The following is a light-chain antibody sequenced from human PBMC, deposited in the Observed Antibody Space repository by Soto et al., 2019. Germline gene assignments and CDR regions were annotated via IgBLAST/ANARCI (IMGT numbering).Light chain of an antibody. J-gene: IGKJ4*01. CDR2: DVS. Sequence: IVLTQSPATLSLSAGERATLSCRASQSVTSSLAWFQQKPGQAPRLLIYDVSARATGIPARCSGSGSGTDFSLTISSLEPEDFAVYYCQQRSSWPTFGGGTKVDIK. CDR3: QQRSSWPT. CDR1: QSVTSS. V-gene: IGKV3-11*01.